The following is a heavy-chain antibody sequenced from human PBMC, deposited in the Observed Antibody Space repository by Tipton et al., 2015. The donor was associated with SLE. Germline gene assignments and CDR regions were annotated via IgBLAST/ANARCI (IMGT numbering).Heavy chain of an antibody. CDR1: GYTFSRNG. J-gene: IGHJ4*02. V-gene: IGHV1-18*01. Sequence: QSGAEVKKPGASVTVSCKASGYTFSRNGISWVRQAPGQGLEWMAWISAYKGDTNYAQNLQGRVTVTTDTSTSTAYMELRSLRSDDTAVYYCATVPGGGDLPDYWGQGTLVTVSS. D-gene: IGHD2-21*02. CDR2: ISAYKGDT. CDR3: ATVPGGGDLPDY.